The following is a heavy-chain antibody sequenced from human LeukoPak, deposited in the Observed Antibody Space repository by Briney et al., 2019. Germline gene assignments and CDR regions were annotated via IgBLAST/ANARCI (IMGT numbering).Heavy chain of an antibody. D-gene: IGHD4-17*01. V-gene: IGHV1-69*04. CDR3: AKTTVTRAFDG. CDR1: GGTFSSYA. Sequence: ASVKVSCKASGGTFSSYAISWVRQPPGQGLEWVGMIIPILGIANYAQKFQGRVTVTADKSTSTAYMERSRLRTEDTAVYYCAKTTVTRAFDGGSQGTMVTVSS. J-gene: IGHJ3*01. CDR2: IIPILGIA.